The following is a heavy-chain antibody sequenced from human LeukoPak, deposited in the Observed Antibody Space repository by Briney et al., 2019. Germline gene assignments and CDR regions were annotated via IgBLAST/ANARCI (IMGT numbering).Heavy chain of an antibody. CDR3: AKVLLWFGEYDN. CDR2: ISGSGDST. Sequence: GGSLRLSCAASGFTFSSYAMSWVRQAPGKGLEWVSAISGSGDSTYYADFVKGRFTISRDNSKNTLYLQMNSLRAEDTAVYYCAKVLLWFGEYDNWGQGTLVTVSS. J-gene: IGHJ4*02. V-gene: IGHV3-23*01. CDR1: GFTFSSYA. D-gene: IGHD3-10*01.